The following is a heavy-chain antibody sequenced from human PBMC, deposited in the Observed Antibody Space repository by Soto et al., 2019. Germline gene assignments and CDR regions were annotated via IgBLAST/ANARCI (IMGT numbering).Heavy chain of an antibody. CDR2: IYNSGST. CDR3: ARGQRLRPKSIWGQPNTHFDW. V-gene: IGHV4-59*01. J-gene: IGHJ4*02. CDR1: GGSISTYY. Sequence: QVQLQESGPGLVKPSETLSLTCTVSGGSISTYYWGWIRQPPGKGLEWIGYIYNSGSTNYNPSLKSRVTISVDTSKNQFSLRLTSVTAADTAVYYCARGQRLRPKSIWGQPNTHFDWWGQGTLITVSS. D-gene: IGHD6-25*01.